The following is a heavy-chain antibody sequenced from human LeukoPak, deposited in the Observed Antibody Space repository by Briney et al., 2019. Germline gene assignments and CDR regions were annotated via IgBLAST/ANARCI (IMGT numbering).Heavy chain of an antibody. Sequence: SVKVSCKASGDTFRSYSFNWVRQAPGQGLEWMGGIIPIFDTTYYAQKFQGRVTITADESTSTAYMELSSLRYEDTAVYYCASRNNWNLFSVLDVGGSGTTVTVSS. V-gene: IGHV1-69*01. CDR1: GDTFRSYS. CDR3: ASRNNWNLFSVLDV. CDR2: IIPIFDTT. J-gene: IGHJ6*04. D-gene: IGHD1-1*01.